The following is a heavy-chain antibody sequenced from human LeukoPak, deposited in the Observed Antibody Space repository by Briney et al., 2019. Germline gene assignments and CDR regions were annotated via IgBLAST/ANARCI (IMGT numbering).Heavy chain of an antibody. CDR2: VLDSVRT. J-gene: IGHJ4*02. CDR3: ASLKRGSIYGYFDF. CDR1: GGSITSYY. Sequence: SETLSLTCTVSGGSITSYYLSWISQAPGKGLEWIAYVLDSVRTKDNPSRQTRLTLSADASKNHFPLRLSSVTAADTAVYYCASLKRGSIYGYFDFWGQGIKVTVSS. D-gene: IGHD5-18*01. V-gene: IGHV4-59*01.